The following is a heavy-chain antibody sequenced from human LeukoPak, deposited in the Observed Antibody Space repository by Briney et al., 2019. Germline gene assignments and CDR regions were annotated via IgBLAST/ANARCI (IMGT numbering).Heavy chain of an antibody. CDR3: ARDRVGSSHAFDI. CDR2: ISYDGSNK. Sequence: GGSLRLSCAASGFTLSSYAMHWVRQAPGKGLEWVAVISYDGSNKYYADSVKGRFTISRDNSKNTLYLQMNSLRAEDTAVYYCARDRVGSSHAFDIWRQGTMVTVSS. V-gene: IGHV3-30-3*01. J-gene: IGHJ3*02. CDR1: GFTLSSYA. D-gene: IGHD1-26*01.